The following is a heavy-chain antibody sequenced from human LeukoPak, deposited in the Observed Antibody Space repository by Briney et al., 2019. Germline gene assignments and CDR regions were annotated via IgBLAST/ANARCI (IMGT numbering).Heavy chain of an antibody. D-gene: IGHD5-24*01. CDR3: ARIRDGYNDAYDI. V-gene: IGHV1-46*01. CDR2: INPTAGNT. J-gene: IGHJ3*02. Sequence: ASVKVSCKASGYIFTSYFMHWVRQAPGQGLEWMGLINPTAGNTYYAQRFQGRVTMTRNTSTSTVYMELSSLRSEDTAVYYCARIRDGYNDAYDIWGQGTMVTVPS. CDR1: GYIFTSYF.